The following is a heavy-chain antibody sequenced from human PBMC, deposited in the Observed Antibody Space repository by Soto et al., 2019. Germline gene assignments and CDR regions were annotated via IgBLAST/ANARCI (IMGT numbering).Heavy chain of an antibody. CDR1: GFTFNTHW. V-gene: IGHV3-74*01. J-gene: IGHJ4*02. CDR2: INSDGSIT. CDR3: ARAMTSVGAAAKGDF. Sequence: EVQLVESGGGLILPGGSLRLSCAASGFTFNTHWMHCVRQAPGKGLVWVSRINSDGSITDYADSVKGRFSISRDNPRNTLYLPMNSLSPEDTAVYYCARAMTSVGAAAKGDFWGQGTLVTVSS. D-gene: IGHD1-26*01.